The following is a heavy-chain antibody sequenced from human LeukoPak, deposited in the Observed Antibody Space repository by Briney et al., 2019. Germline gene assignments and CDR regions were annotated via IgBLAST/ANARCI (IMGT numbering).Heavy chain of an antibody. Sequence: SETLSLTCTVSGGSISSTYYYWGWIRQPPGKGLEWIGSIYYSGGTYYNPSLKSRVTISVDTSKNQFSLKLSSVTAADTAVYYCARRLSTYSSSPYFDYWGQGTLVTVYS. CDR2: IYYSGGT. CDR1: GGSISSTYYY. J-gene: IGHJ4*02. CDR3: ARRLSTYSSSPYFDY. D-gene: IGHD6-6*01. V-gene: IGHV4-39*01.